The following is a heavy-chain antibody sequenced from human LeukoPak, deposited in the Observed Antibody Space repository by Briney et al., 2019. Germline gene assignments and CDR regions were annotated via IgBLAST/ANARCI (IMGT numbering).Heavy chain of an antibody. D-gene: IGHD3-22*01. CDR3: ARNGYYYDSSGPNWFDP. J-gene: IGHJ5*02. V-gene: IGHV4-61*02. Sequence: SQTLSLTCTVSGGSISSGGYYWSWIRQPAGKGLEWIGRIYTSGSTNYNPSLKSRVTMSVDTSKNQFSLKLSSVTAADTAVYYCARNGYYYDSSGPNWFDPWGQGTLVTVSS. CDR2: IYTSGST. CDR1: GGSISSGGYY.